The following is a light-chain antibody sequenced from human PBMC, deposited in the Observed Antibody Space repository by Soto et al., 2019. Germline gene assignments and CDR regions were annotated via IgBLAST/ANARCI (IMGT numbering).Light chain of an antibody. J-gene: IGKJ4*01. Sequence: EIVLTQSPGTLSLSPGETATLSCRASQSVSSTSLAWYQQRPGQAPRLLIYGASRRAPGTPDRFSGSGSGTDFTLTISRLEPEDFAVYYCQQYGKSPPITFGGGARVEI. V-gene: IGKV3-20*01. CDR3: QQYGKSPPIT. CDR1: QSVSSTS. CDR2: GAS.